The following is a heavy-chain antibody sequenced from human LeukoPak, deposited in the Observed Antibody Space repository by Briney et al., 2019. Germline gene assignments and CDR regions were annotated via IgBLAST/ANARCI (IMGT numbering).Heavy chain of an antibody. J-gene: IGHJ5*02. Sequence: SVNVSCKASGGTFSSYAISWVRQAPGQGLEWMGGIIPIFGTANYAQKFQGRVTITADESTSTAYMELSSLRSEDTAVYYCASSYCGGDCLFWFDPWGQGTLVTVSS. D-gene: IGHD2-21*02. CDR2: IIPIFGTA. CDR3: ASSYCGGDCLFWFDP. CDR1: GGTFSSYA. V-gene: IGHV1-69*01.